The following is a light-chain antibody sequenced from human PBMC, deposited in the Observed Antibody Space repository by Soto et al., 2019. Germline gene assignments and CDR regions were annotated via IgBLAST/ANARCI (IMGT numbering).Light chain of an antibody. V-gene: IGKV3-20*01. CDR3: QQYGSSAFT. CDR1: QSVSSSY. J-gene: IGKJ4*01. CDR2: GAS. Sequence: EIVLTQSPGTLSLSPGERATLSCRASQSVSSSYLAWYQQKPGQAPRLLIYGASSRPTGIPDRFSGSGSGTDFTLTISRLEPEDFAVYYCQQYGSSAFTFGRGTKVDIK.